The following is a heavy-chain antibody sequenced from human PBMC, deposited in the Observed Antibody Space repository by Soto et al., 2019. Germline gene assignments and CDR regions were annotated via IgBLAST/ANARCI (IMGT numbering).Heavy chain of an antibody. Sequence: PGGSLRLSCAASGFTFSSYAMSWVRQAPGKGLEWVSAISGSGGSTYYADSVKGRFTISRDNSKNTLYLQMNSLRAEDTAVYYCAKDPGIWFGESLYYFDYWGQGTLVTVSS. V-gene: IGHV3-23*01. CDR3: AKDPGIWFGESLYYFDY. J-gene: IGHJ4*02. CDR2: ISGSGGST. D-gene: IGHD3-10*01. CDR1: GFTFSSYA.